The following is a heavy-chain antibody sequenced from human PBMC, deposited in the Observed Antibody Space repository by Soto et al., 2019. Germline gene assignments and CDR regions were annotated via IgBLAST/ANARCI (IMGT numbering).Heavy chain of an antibody. CDR2: IYYSGST. CDR3: ARVGHNADCSGGSCYSVRYFDY. Sequence: SETLSLTCSVSGGSISSYYWSWIRQPPGKGLEWIGYIYYSGSTNYNPSLKSRVTISVDTSKNQFSLKLSSVTVADTAVYYCARVGHNADCSGGSCYSVRYFDYWGQGTLVTVSS. V-gene: IGHV4-59*01. D-gene: IGHD2-15*01. J-gene: IGHJ4*02. CDR1: GGSISSYY.